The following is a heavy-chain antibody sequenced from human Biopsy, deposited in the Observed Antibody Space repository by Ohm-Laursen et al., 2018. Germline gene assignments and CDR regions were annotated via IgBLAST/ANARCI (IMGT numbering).Heavy chain of an antibody. CDR3: ATELLPPGVGGPGPDS. Sequence: SLRLSCAASGVTLSGYGMNWVRQAPGKGLEWVSSISASSSYIYYADSVKGRFTVSRDNTKNTLYLQMNSLRAADTAIYFCATELLPPGVGGPGPDSWGQGTPVTVSS. CDR1: GVTLSGYG. D-gene: IGHD3-10*01. CDR2: ISASSSYI. J-gene: IGHJ5*01. V-gene: IGHV3-21*06.